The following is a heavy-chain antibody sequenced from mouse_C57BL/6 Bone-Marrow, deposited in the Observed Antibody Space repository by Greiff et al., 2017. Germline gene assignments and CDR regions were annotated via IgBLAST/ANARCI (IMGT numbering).Heavy chain of an antibody. D-gene: IGHD1-1*01. CDR2: IYPGGGYT. Sequence: QVQLQQSGAELVRPGTSVKMSCKASGYTFTNYWIGWAKQRPGHGLEWIGDIYPGGGYTNYNEKFKGKATLTADKSSSTAYMQFSSLTSEDSAIYYCARSRYGSSYAMDYWGQGTSVTVSS. J-gene: IGHJ4*01. V-gene: IGHV1-63*01. CDR1: GYTFTNYW. CDR3: ARSRYGSSYAMDY.